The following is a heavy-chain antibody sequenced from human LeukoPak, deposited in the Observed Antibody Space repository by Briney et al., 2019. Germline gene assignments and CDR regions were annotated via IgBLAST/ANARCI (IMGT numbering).Heavy chain of an antibody. V-gene: IGHV3-21*01. CDR2: ISSSSSYI. CDR1: GFTFSSYS. Sequence: GGSLRLSCAASGFTFSSYSMNWVRQAPGKGLEWVSSISSSSSYIYYVDSVKGRFTISRDYAKNPLYLQMNSLRAEDTAVYYCARGLGSCAYSDAFDIWGQGTMVTVSS. CDR3: ARGLGSCAYSDAFDI. J-gene: IGHJ3*02. D-gene: IGHD3-16*01.